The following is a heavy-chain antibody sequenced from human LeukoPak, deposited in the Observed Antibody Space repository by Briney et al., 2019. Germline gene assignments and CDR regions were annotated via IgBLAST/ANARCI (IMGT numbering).Heavy chain of an antibody. CDR1: GGIFSGYA. D-gene: IGHD4-17*01. V-gene: IGHV1-69*13. CDR3: ARDAGDYGDYEGGYYYMDV. CDR2: IIPTFGTA. J-gene: IGHJ6*03. Sequence: ASVKVSCTASGGIFSGYAISWVRQAPGQGLEWMGGIIPTFGTANYAQNFQGRVTITADESTSTAYMELSSLRSDDTAVYYCARDAGDYGDYEGGYYYMDVWGKGTTVAVSS.